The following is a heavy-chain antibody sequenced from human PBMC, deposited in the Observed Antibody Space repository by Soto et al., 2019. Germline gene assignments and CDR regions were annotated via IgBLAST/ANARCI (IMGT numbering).Heavy chain of an antibody. CDR1: GFTFSTFA. Sequence: GGSLRLSCAASGFTFSTFAMSWVRQAPGKGLEWVSAISGSGGSTYYADSVKGRFTISRDISKNTLYLQMNSLRAEDTALYYCAKSYSSNWYDYFDYWGQGTLVTVSS. CDR3: AKSYSSNWYDYFDY. CDR2: ISGSGGST. V-gene: IGHV3-23*01. J-gene: IGHJ4*02. D-gene: IGHD6-13*01.